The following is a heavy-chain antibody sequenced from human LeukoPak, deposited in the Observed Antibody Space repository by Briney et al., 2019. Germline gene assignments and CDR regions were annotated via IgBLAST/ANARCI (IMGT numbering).Heavy chain of an antibody. Sequence: GGSLRLSCAASGFTFSSYAMSWVRQAPGKGLELVSAISGTGGSTYYADSVKGRLTISRDNSKNTLYLQMNSLRAEDTAVYYCAKDRRVSSSDWYFDYWGQGSLVTVSS. CDR2: ISGTGGST. J-gene: IGHJ4*02. CDR3: AKDRRVSSSDWYFDY. CDR1: GFTFSSYA. V-gene: IGHV3-23*01. D-gene: IGHD6-19*01.